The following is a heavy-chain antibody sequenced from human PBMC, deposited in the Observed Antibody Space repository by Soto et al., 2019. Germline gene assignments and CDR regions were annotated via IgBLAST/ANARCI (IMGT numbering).Heavy chain of an antibody. CDR1: GFPVSYGYY. D-gene: IGHD2-2*01. CDR3: ARLYCSSVSCYNDY. V-gene: IGHV4-38-2*01. Sequence: SETLSLTCGVSGFPVSYGYYWGWIRQPPGKGLEWLGSIYQSGKTYYNPSLKSRLTLSMDTSRNEFSLRLRSVTAADTAVYFCARLYCSSVSCYNDYWGQGVMVTVYS. J-gene: IGHJ4*02. CDR2: IYQSGKT.